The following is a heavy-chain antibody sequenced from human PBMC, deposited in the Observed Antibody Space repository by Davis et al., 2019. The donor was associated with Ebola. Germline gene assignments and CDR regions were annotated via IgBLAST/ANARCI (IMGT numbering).Heavy chain of an antibody. CDR3: AISSGYYYYYFDY. CDR2: ISTRGDTI. V-gene: IGHV3-48*03. J-gene: IGHJ4*02. Sequence: GGSLRLSCAASGFTFTNYEMNWVRQAPGKGLEWVSHISTRGDTIYYADSVKGRFTISRDNAKNSLYLQMNSLRAEDTAVYYCAISSGYYYYYFDYWGQGTLVTVSS. CDR1: GFTFTNYE. D-gene: IGHD3-22*01.